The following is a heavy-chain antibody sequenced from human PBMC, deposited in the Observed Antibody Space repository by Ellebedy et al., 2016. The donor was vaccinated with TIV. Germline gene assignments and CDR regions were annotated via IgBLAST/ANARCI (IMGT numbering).Heavy chain of an antibody. J-gene: IGHJ5*01. Sequence: GGSLRLSCAASGFSFRSYWMSWVRQAQGKGLEWVANIYQDGSDQYYVDSVKGRFTISRDNANKSLFLQMNSLRVEDTAVYYCARRGSYGDYAVQINNWFDSWGQGTLVTVYS. CDR3: ARRGSYGDYAVQINNWFDS. V-gene: IGHV3-7*01. CDR1: GFSFRSYW. D-gene: IGHD4-17*01. CDR2: IYQDGSDQ.